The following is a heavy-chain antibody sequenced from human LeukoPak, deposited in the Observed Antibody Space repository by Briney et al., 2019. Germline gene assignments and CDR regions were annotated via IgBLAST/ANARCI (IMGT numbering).Heavy chain of an antibody. J-gene: IGHJ5*02. CDR1: GGSISNYY. Sequence: ASETLSLTCTVSGGSISNYYWNWIRQPPGKGPEWIAYISYIGTTNYNPSLKSRVTITEDTSKNQFSLTLSSDTATDTAVYYCASFSFGRNWFDPWGQGTLVTVSS. D-gene: IGHD5-18*01. V-gene: IGHV4-59*08. CDR3: ASFSFGRNWFDP. CDR2: ISYIGTT.